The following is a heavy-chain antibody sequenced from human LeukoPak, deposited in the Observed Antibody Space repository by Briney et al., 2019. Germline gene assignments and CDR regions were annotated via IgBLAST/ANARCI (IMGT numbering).Heavy chain of an antibody. V-gene: IGHV4-59*08. CDR1: GGSISSYY. Sequence: SETLSLTCTVSGGSISSYYWSWIRQPPGKGLEWIGYIYYSGSTNYNPSLKSRVTISVDTSKNQFSLKLSSVTAADTAVYYCARHRRITMIVVVISYFDYWGQGTLVTVSS. CDR3: ARHRRITMIVVVISYFDY. D-gene: IGHD3-22*01. CDR2: IYYSGST. J-gene: IGHJ4*02.